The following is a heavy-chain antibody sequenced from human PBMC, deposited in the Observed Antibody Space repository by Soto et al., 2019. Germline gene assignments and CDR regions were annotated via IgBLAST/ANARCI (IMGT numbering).Heavy chain of an antibody. CDR3: ARVEALTRSLGYFDY. D-gene: IGHD3-16*01. Sequence: GGSLRLSCATSGFTFSGYAMTWVRQAPGKGLNWVSAITSGGDTFFADSVKGRFTISRDHSKNTFYLQMNSPTAEDTAVYYCARVEALTRSLGYFDYWGQGIRVTVSS. V-gene: IGHV3-23*01. CDR2: ITSGGDT. J-gene: IGHJ4*02. CDR1: GFTFSGYA.